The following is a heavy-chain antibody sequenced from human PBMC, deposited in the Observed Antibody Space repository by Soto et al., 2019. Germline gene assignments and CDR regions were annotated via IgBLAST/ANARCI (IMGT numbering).Heavy chain of an antibody. D-gene: IGHD2-15*01. Sequence: QLQLQESGPGLVKPSETLSLTCTVSGGSISRFNYFWGWIRQPPGKGLEWIGILYYSGNTYYNPSLQSRVTISVATSKKQCTLTLRYVNAADTAVYYCARSGGSTFNWFDPWGQGTRVTVSP. CDR2: LYYSGNT. CDR1: GGSISRFNYF. J-gene: IGHJ5*02. CDR3: ARSGGSTFNWFDP. V-gene: IGHV4-39*01.